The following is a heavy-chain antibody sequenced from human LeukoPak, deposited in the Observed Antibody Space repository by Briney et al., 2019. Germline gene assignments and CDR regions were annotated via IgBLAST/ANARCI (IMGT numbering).Heavy chain of an antibody. D-gene: IGHD4-11*01. CDR3: VRRTVSTLPYALDV. Sequence: GGSLRLSCVASGFTFSTYTMNWVHQAPGKGLEWVSYIRSSGSTIYYADSVKGRFTISRDSAKNSLFLQMNSLRAEDTAVYYCVRRTVSTLPYALDVWGQGTTVTVAS. CDR2: IRSSGSTI. V-gene: IGHV3-48*01. J-gene: IGHJ6*02. CDR1: GFTFSTYT.